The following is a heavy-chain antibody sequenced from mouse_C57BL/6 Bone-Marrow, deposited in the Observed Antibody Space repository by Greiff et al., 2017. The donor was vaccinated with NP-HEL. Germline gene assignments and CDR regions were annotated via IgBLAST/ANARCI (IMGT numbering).Heavy chain of an antibody. J-gene: IGHJ2*01. CDR2: ISSGGSYT. CDR1: GFTFSSYG. CDR3: ARHGLYYFDY. Sequence: EVQLVESGGDLVKPGGSLKLSCAASGFTFSSYGMSWVRQTPDKRLEWVATISSGGSYTYYPDSVKGRFTISRDNAKNTLYLQMSSLKSEDTAMYYCARHGLYYFDYWGQGTTLTVSS. V-gene: IGHV5-6*01.